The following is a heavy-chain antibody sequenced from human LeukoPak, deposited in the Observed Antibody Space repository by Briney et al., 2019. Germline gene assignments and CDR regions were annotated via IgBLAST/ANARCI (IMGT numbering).Heavy chain of an antibody. Sequence: GESLKISCKGSGYSFTSYWIGWVRQMPGKGLEWMGIIYPGDSDTRYSPSFQGQVTTSADKSISTAYLQWSSLKASDTAMYYCARLGVYYDSSSKYRTQGDFDYWGQGTLVTVSS. J-gene: IGHJ4*02. CDR2: IYPGDSDT. V-gene: IGHV5-51*01. CDR1: GYSFTSYW. CDR3: ARLGVYYDSSSKYRTQGDFDY. D-gene: IGHD3-22*01.